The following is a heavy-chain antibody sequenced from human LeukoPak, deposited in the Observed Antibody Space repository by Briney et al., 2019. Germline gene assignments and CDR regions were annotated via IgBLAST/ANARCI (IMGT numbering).Heavy chain of an antibody. V-gene: IGHV3-20*04. J-gene: IGHJ4*02. CDR2: ISCNGGTT. D-gene: IGHD2-15*01. CDR3: ARDPSYCSGVTCYPYFDD. Sequence: GGSLRLSCAASGVTFYDYGMSWVRQAPGKGVEWVSGISCNGGTTVYADSVRGGYTISRDNAKNPLFLQMKSLRVEDTALYYCARDPSYCSGVTCYPYFDDWGQGTLVTVSS. CDR1: GVTFYDYG.